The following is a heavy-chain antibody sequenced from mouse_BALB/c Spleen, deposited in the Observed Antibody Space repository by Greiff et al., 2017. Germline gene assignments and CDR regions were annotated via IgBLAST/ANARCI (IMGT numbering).Heavy chain of an antibody. J-gene: IGHJ2*01. CDR3: ARDDYDHYYFDY. CDR1: GYTFTSYT. Sequence: QVHVKQSGAELARPGASVKMSCKASGYTFTSYTMHWVKQRPGQGLEWIGYINPSSGYTNYNQKFKDKATLTADKSSSTAYMQLSSLTSEDSAVYCCARDDYDHYYFDYWGQGTTLTVSS. V-gene: IGHV1-4*01. D-gene: IGHD2-4*01. CDR2: INPSSGYT.